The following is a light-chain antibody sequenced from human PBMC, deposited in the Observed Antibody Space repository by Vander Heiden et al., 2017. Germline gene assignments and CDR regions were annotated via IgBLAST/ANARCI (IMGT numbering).Light chain of an antibody. Sequence: DIQMTQSPSSVSASVGDRVTISCRASQDVTTWLAWYQQKPGKAPELLIYEASTLQSGVPPRFSGSGSGTEFTLTISSLQAEDFATYFCQQSHIYPLTFGGGTKVEIK. CDR3: QQSHIYPLT. V-gene: IGKV1-12*01. CDR1: QDVTTW. J-gene: IGKJ4*01. CDR2: EAS.